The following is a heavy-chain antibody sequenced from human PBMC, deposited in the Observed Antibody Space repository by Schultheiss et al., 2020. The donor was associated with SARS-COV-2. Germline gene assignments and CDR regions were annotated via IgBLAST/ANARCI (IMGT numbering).Heavy chain of an antibody. V-gene: IGHV3-23*01. Sequence: GGSLRLSCAASGFTVSSNYMSWVRQAPGKGLEWVSAISGSGGSTYYADSVKGRFTISRDNSKNTLYLQMNSLRAEDTAVYYCAKDLSLAGSWPIFDYWGQGTLVTVSS. CDR1: GFTVSSNY. CDR2: ISGSGGST. J-gene: IGHJ4*02. CDR3: AKDLSLAGSWPIFDY. D-gene: IGHD6-13*01.